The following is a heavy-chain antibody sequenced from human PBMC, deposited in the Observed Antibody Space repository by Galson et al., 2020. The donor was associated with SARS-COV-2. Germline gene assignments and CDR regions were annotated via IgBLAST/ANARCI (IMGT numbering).Heavy chain of an antibody. Sequence: QAGGSLRLSCAASGFTFSSYAMHWVRQAPGKGLEWVAVISYDGSNKYYADSVKGRFTISRDNSKNTLYLQMNSLRAEDTAVYYCARAGRGSYYYGMDVWGQGTTVTVSS. CDR2: ISYDGSNK. J-gene: IGHJ6*02. CDR1: GFTFSSYA. D-gene: IGHD3-10*01. V-gene: IGHV3-30-3*01. CDR3: ARAGRGSYYYGMDV.